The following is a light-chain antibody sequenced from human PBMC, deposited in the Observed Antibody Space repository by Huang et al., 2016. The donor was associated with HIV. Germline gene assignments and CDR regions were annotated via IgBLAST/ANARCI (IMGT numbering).Light chain of an antibody. J-gene: IGKJ1*01. CDR2: GAS. CDR1: QSVSTN. V-gene: IGKV3-15*01. CDR3: QQYSNWPPWT. Sequence: EVVMTQSPATLSVSPGEGATLSCRASQSVSTNLAWYQQRPGQGPRLLIYGASTRATGIPARFSGSGSGTEFTLTISSLQSEDFAVYFCQQYSNWPPWTFGQGTKVDFK.